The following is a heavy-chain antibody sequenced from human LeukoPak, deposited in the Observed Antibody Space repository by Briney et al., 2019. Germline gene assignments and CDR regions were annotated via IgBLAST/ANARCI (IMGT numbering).Heavy chain of an antibody. CDR1: GGTFSSYA. V-gene: IGHV1-69*05. CDR2: IIPIFGTA. J-gene: IGHJ4*02. Sequence: SSVKVSCKASGGTFSSYAISWVRQAPGQGLEWMGRIIPIFGTANYAQKFQGRVTITTDESTSTAYMELSSLRSEDTAVYYCANEPRIAPAGSDYWGQGTLVTVSS. CDR3: ANEPRIAPAGSDY. D-gene: IGHD6-13*01.